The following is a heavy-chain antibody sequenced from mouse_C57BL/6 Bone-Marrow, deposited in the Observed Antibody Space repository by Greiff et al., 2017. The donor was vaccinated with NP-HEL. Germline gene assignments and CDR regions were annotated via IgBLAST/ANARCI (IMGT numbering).Heavy chain of an antibody. Sequence: VQLQQSGPVLVKPGASVKMSCKASGYTFTDYYMNWVKQSHGKSLEWIGVINPYNGGTSYNQKFKGKATLTVDKYSSTAYMELNSLISEDSAVYYCARRSLYGYWYAMDYWGQGTSVTVSS. J-gene: IGHJ4*01. CDR3: ARRSLYGYWYAMDY. CDR2: INPYNGGT. D-gene: IGHD2-2*01. CDR1: GYTFTDYY. V-gene: IGHV1-19*01.